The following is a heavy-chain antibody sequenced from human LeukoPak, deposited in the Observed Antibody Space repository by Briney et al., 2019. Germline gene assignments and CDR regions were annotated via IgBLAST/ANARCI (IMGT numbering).Heavy chain of an antibody. CDR3: TRDRPIDY. CDR1: GFAFGDYA. J-gene: IGHJ4*02. D-gene: IGHD6-6*01. Sequence: GGSLRLSCTASGFAFGDYAMAWFRQAPGKGLEWVGFIRSKTDGASTKYAASVRGRFTISRDDSKSIAYLQMNSQKTEDTAVYYCTRDRPIDYWGQGTLVTVSS. CDR2: IRSKTDGAST. V-gene: IGHV3-49*03.